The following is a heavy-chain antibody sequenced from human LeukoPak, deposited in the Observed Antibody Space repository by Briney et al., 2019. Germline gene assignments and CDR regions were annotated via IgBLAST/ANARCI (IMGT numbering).Heavy chain of an antibody. V-gene: IGHV1-2*02. CDR3: AREPIAARPYYYYYMDV. CDR2: INPNSGGT. CDR1: GYTFTGYY. Sequence: ASVKVSCKASGYTFTGYYMHWVRQAPGQGLEWRGWINPNSGGTNYAQKFQGRVTMTRDTSISTAYMELSRLRSDDTAVYYCAREPIAARPYYYYYMDVWGKGTTVTVSS. J-gene: IGHJ6*03. D-gene: IGHD6-6*01.